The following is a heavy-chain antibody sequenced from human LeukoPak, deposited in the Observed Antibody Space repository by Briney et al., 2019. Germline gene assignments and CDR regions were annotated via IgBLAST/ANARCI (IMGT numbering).Heavy chain of an antibody. CDR3: ARASSGYYWDFDY. CDR1: GGSISSSNYY. D-gene: IGHD3-22*01. J-gene: IGHJ4*02. Sequence: PSETLSLTCSVSGGSISSSNYYWGWIRQPPGKGLEWIGTIYYSGSTFYNPSLKGRVTISLDTSKNQFSLKVTSVTAADTAVYYCARASSGYYWDFDYWGQGALVTVSS. V-gene: IGHV4-39*01. CDR2: IYYSGST.